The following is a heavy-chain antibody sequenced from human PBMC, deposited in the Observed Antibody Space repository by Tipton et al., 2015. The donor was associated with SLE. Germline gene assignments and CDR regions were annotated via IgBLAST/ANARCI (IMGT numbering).Heavy chain of an antibody. D-gene: IGHD1-14*01. CDR3: ARDRPDYYFDY. J-gene: IGHJ4*02. CDR2: IYYRGST. Sequence: TLSLTCTVSGGSISSSSYYWGWIRQPPGKGLEWIGNIYYRGSTYYNPSLKSRVTISVDTSKNQFSLKLSSVTAADTAVYYCARDRPDYYFDYWGQGILVTVSS. V-gene: IGHV4-39*07. CDR1: GGSISSSSYY.